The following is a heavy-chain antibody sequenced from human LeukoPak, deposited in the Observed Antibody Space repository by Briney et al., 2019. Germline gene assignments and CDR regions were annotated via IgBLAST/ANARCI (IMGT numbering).Heavy chain of an antibody. CDR1: GCTFSSYA. Sequence: SVKVSCKASGCTFSSYAISWVRQAPGQGLEGMGGISPNFGKANYAQKLQGRVTITEDKSTSTAYMELSSLRSDDTAVYYCAKQYPRIAAADTQNKLLDYWGQGTLVTVSS. V-gene: IGHV1-69*06. CDR2: ISPNFGKA. J-gene: IGHJ4*02. D-gene: IGHD6-25*01. CDR3: AKQYPRIAAADTQNKLLDY.